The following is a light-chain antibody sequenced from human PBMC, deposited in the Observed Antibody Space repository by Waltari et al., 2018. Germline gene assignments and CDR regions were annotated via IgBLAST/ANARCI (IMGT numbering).Light chain of an antibody. CDR1: ISDVGGYNY. Sequence: QSALTQPRSVSGSPGQSVTISCLGTISDVGGYNYVSWYQHHPGKAPKHMIYEVSKRPSGVPDRFSGSQSGSTASLTVSGLQAEDEADYYCSSYAGNNVYVFGSGTKVTVL. J-gene: IGLJ1*01. CDR3: SSYAGNNVYV. CDR2: EVS. V-gene: IGLV2-11*01.